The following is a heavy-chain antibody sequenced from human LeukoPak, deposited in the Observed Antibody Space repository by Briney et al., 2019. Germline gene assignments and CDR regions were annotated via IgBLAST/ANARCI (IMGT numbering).Heavy chain of an antibody. CDR2: ISSSGSTI. CDR3: ARDDILTGYPTPFDY. D-gene: IGHD3-9*01. CDR1: GFTFSSYE. J-gene: IGHJ4*02. Sequence: GGSLRLSCAASGFTFSSYEMNWVRQAPGKGLEWVSYISSSGSTIHYADSVKGRFTISRDNAKNSLYLQMNSLRAEDTAVYYCARDDILTGYPTPFDYWGQGTLVTVSS. V-gene: IGHV3-48*03.